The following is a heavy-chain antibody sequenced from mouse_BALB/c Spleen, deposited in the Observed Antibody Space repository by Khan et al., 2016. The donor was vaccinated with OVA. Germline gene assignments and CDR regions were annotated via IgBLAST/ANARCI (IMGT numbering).Heavy chain of an antibody. D-gene: IGHD2-3*01. J-gene: IGHJ3*01. Sequence: QIQLVQSGPELKKPGETVKISCKTSGYTFTNYGMNWVKQAPGKGLKWMGWINTNTGEPTYAEEFKGRFAFSLETSATTAYLQINNLKNEDTATYLCARDDGYWACWGQGTLVTVSA. CDR2: INTNTGEP. V-gene: IGHV9-3*02. CDR1: GYTFTNYG. CDR3: ARDDGYWAC.